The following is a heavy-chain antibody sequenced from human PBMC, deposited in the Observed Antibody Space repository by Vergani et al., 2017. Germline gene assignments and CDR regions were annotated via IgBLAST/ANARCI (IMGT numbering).Heavy chain of an antibody. V-gene: IGHV4-59*01. CDR1: GGSISSYY. CDR2: IYYSGST. CDR3: ARESSSIAARPV. Sequence: QVQLQESGPGLVKPSETLSLTCTVSGGSISSYYWSWIRQPPGKGLEWIGYIYYSGSTNYNPSLKSRVTISVDTSKNQFSLKLSSVTAAATAGYYCARESSSIAARPVWGQGTLVTVSS. J-gene: IGHJ4*02. D-gene: IGHD6-6*01.